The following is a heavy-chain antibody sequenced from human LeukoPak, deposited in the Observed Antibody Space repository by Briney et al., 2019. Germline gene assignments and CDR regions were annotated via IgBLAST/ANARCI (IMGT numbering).Heavy chain of an antibody. CDR1: GYSFTSYW. CDR2: IYPGDSDT. Sequence: GESLKISCKGSGYSFTSYWIGWVRQMPGKGLEWMGIIYPGDSDTRYSPSFQGQVTISADKSISTAYLQWSSLKASDTAMYYCARQGKSYYDSSGYSDYWGREPWSPSPQ. CDR3: ARQGKSYYDSSGYSDY. V-gene: IGHV5-51*01. D-gene: IGHD3-22*01. J-gene: IGHJ4*02.